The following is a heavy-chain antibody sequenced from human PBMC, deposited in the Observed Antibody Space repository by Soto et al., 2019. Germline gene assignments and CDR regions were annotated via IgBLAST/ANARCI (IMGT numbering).Heavy chain of an antibody. J-gene: IGHJ4*02. D-gene: IGHD3-10*01. V-gene: IGHV3-21*01. CDR2: ISSSSSYI. CDR1: GFTFSSYS. CDR3: AIGTDAGHHCFDY. Sequence: EVQLVESGGGLVKPGGSLRLSCAASGFTFSSYSMNWVRQAPGKGLEWVSSISSSSSYIYYADSVKGRFTISRDNAKNSLYLQMNTLRAEDTAVYYCAIGTDAGHHCFDYWGQGTLVTVSS.